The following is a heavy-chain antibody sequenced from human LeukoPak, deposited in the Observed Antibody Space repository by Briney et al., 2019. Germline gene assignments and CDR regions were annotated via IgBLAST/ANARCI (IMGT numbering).Heavy chain of an antibody. J-gene: IGHJ4*02. V-gene: IGHV4-30-4*01. CDR2: IYYSGST. Sequence: KPSETLSLTCTVSGGSISGDYYWSWIRQPPGKGLEWIGYIYYSGSTYYHPSLKSRVTISVDTSKNQFSLKLSSVTAADTAVYYCARDRGWPHYYDNSGYHFDYWGQGTLVTVSS. CDR3: ARDRGWPHYYDNSGYHFDY. D-gene: IGHD3-22*01. CDR1: GGSISGDYY.